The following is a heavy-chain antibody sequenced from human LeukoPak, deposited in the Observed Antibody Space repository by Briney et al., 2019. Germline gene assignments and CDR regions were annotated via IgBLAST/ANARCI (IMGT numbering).Heavy chain of an antibody. CDR3: ASSKSGSYLNYFDY. CDR2: IIPIFGTA. Sequence: SVKVSCKASGGTFSSYAISWGRQAPGQGLEWMRGIIPIFGTANYAQKLQGRVTITADESTSTAYMELSSLRSEDTAVYYCASSKSGSYLNYFDYWGQGTLVTVSS. D-gene: IGHD1-26*01. V-gene: IGHV1-69*01. J-gene: IGHJ4*02. CDR1: GGTFSSYA.